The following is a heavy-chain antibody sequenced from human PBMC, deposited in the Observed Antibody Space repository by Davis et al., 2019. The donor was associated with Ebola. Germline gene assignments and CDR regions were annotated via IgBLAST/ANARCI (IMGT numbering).Heavy chain of an antibody. V-gene: IGHV1-18*04. J-gene: IGHJ4*02. CDR2: INPHNGNT. Sequence: AASVKVSCKASGYTFTSYGITWVRQAPGQGLEWMGWINPHNGNTNYAQKLQGRVTMTTDTSTSTAYMELRSLRSDDTAVYYCARSSSGGYYFDYWGQGTLVTVSS. D-gene: IGHD6-6*01. CDR3: ARSSSGGYYFDY. CDR1: GYTFTSYG.